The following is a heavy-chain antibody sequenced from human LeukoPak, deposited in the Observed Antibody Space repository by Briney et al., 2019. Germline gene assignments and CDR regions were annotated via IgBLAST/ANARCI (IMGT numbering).Heavy chain of an antibody. CDR1: GGSFSGYY. J-gene: IGHJ4*02. CDR2: INHSGST. V-gene: IGHV4-34*01. Sequence: SETLSLTCAVYGGSFSGYYWSWIRQPPGKGLEWIGEINHSGSTNYNPSLKSRVTISVDTSKNQFSLKLSSVTAADTAVYYCARDNGYYDSPIWGQGTLVTVSS. CDR3: ARDNGYYDSPI. D-gene: IGHD3-22*01.